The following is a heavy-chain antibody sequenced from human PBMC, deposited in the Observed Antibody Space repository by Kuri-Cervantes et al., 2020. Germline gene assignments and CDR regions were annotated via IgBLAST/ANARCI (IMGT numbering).Heavy chain of an antibody. V-gene: IGHV3-53*01. CDR1: GFTVSSNY. CDR3: ARVYRNDYGSGPRGTFDP. D-gene: IGHD3-10*01. J-gene: IGHJ5*02. Sequence: GESLKISCAASGFTVSSNYMSWVRQAPGKGLEWVSVIYSGGSTYYADSVKGRFTISRDNSKNTLYLQMNSLRAEDTAAYYCARVYRNDYGSGPRGTFDPWGQGTLVTVSS. CDR2: IYSGGST.